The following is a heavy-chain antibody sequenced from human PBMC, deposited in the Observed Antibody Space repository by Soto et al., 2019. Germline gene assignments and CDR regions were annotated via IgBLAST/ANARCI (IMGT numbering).Heavy chain of an antibody. CDR3: GRQKGEGYNYYFDY. CDR2: INLNNGVT. J-gene: IGHJ4*02. V-gene: IGHV1-2*02. CDR1: GYSFTGYY. D-gene: IGHD5-12*01. Sequence: ASVKVSCKASGYSFTGYYMHWVRQAPGQGLEWMGWINLNNGVTLYAEKFQGRVTMTRDTSISTAYMELTRLRSDDTTEYYCGRQKGEGYNYYFDYWGQGTMVTVSS.